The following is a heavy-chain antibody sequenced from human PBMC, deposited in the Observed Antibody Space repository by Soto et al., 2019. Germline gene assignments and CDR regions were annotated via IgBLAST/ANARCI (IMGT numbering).Heavy chain of an antibody. D-gene: IGHD6-13*01. V-gene: IGHV3-23*01. CDR1: GFTFSSYA. Sequence: GGSLRLSCAASGFTFSSYAMSWVRQAPGKGLEWVSAISGSGGSTYYADSVKGRFTISRDNSKNTLYLQMNSLRAEDTAVYYCAKGYIPSSSSWYYFDYWGQGTLVTVSS. CDR2: ISGSGGST. CDR3: AKGYIPSSSSWYYFDY. J-gene: IGHJ4*02.